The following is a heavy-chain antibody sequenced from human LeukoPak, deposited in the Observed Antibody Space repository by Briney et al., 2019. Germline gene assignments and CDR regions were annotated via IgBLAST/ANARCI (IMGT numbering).Heavy chain of an antibody. Sequence: ASVKVSCKASGYTFTSYGISWVRQAPGQGLEWMGWISAYNGRTNYAQKLQGRVTMTTDTSTSTGYMELRSLRSDDTAVYYCARDRRYYYDSSGCYYPFDYWGQGTLVTVSS. CDR3: ARDRRYYYDSSGCYYPFDY. V-gene: IGHV1-18*01. CDR2: ISAYNGRT. CDR1: GYTFTSYG. D-gene: IGHD3-22*01. J-gene: IGHJ4*02.